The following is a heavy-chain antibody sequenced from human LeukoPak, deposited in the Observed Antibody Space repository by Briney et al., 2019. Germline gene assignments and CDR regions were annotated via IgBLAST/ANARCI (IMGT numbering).Heavy chain of an antibody. CDR2: IYYSGST. Sequence: SETLSLTCTVSGGSISSSSYYWGWIRQPPGKGLEWIGSIYYSGSTYYNPSLKSRVTISVDTSKNQFSLKLNSMTAADTAVYYCAAMTIVTTGFDYWGQGTLVTVSS. CDR3: AAMTIVTTGFDY. CDR1: GGSISSSSYY. J-gene: IGHJ4*02. V-gene: IGHV4-39*07. D-gene: IGHD4-11*01.